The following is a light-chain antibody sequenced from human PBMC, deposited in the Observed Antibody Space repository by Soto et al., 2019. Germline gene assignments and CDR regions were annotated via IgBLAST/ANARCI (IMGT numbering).Light chain of an antibody. CDR3: QRYNSVPPVT. Sequence: DIQMTQSPSSLSASVGDRVTITCRASQGISNYLAWYQLKPGKVPKLLMYAASTLQSGVPSRLSGSGSGTDFTLTISSMQPEDVATYYCQRYNSVPPVTFGPGTKVDL. CDR2: AAS. J-gene: IGKJ3*01. V-gene: IGKV1-27*01. CDR1: QGISNY.